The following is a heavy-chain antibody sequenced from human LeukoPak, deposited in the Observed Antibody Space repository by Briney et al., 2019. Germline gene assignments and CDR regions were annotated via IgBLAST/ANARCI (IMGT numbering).Heavy chain of an antibody. CDR3: AKDISMIVVVIDY. CDR1: GFTFDDYA. V-gene: IGHV3-9*01. D-gene: IGHD3-22*01. Sequence: GGSLRLSCAASGFTFDDYAMHWVRQAPGKGLEWVSGISWNSGSIGYADSVKGRFTISRDNAKNSLYLQMNSLRAEDTALYYCAKDISMIVVVIDYWGQGTLVTVSS. J-gene: IGHJ4*02. CDR2: ISWNSGSI.